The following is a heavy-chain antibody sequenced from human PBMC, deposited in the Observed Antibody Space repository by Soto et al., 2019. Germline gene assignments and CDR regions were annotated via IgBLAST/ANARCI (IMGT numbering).Heavy chain of an antibody. CDR2: ISGSGGRS. J-gene: IGHJ4*02. CDR1: GFTFSNYA. Sequence: EVQLLDSGGGLVQPGGSLRLSCAASGFTFSNYAMTWVRQGPGKGLEWVSGISGSGGRSYYADSVKGRFTISRDNSKRKLYLQMNSLRAEDTAVYYCAKAYFVWSSEQPSDFDYGGKGNLVTVSS. V-gene: IGHV3-23*01. D-gene: IGHD3-16*01. CDR3: AKAYFVWSSEQPSDFDY.